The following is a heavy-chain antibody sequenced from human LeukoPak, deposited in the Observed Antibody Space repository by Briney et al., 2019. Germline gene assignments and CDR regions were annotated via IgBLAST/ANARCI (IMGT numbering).Heavy chain of an antibody. CDR3: TRDHITSWQIDF. CDR1: GFTLSNHW. D-gene: IGHD2-2*01. Sequence: GGSLRLSCAASGFTLSNHWMIWVRQAPGKGLECVANIKQDGTGKYYLDSVKGRFTISRDNAKNSLYLQMNSLRVEDTAVYYCTRDHITSWQIDFWGQGTMVTVSS. V-gene: IGHV3-7*03. CDR2: IKQDGTGK. J-gene: IGHJ4*02.